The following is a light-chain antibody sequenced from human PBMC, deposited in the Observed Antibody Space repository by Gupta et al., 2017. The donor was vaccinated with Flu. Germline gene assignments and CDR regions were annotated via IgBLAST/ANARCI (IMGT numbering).Light chain of an antibody. Sequence: EIVLTQSPGTLALSPGERATLSCRVSQSISSSYLAWYQQKPGQAPRLLLYGASSRATGIPDRFSGGGSETDFTLTISRLEPEDFAVYYCQQDASALSYSFGQGTKLEIK. J-gene: IGKJ2*03. V-gene: IGKV3-20*01. CDR1: QSISSSY. CDR3: QQDASALSYS. CDR2: GAS.